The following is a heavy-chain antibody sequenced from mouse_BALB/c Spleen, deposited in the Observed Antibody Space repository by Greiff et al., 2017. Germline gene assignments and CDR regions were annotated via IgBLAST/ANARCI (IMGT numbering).Heavy chain of an antibody. Sequence: EVKLVESGGGLVQPGGSMKLSCVASGFTFSNYWMNWVRQSPEKGLEWVAEIRLKSNNYATHYAESVKGRFTISRDDSKSSVYLQMNNLRAEDTGIYYCTRNYDYGRGYFDYWGQGTTLTVSS. D-gene: IGHD2-4*01. CDR2: IRLKSNNYAT. J-gene: IGHJ2*01. CDR3: TRNYDYGRGYFDY. CDR1: GFTFSNYW. V-gene: IGHV6-6*02.